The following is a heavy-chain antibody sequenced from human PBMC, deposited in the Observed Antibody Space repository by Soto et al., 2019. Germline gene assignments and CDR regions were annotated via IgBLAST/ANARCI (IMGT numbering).Heavy chain of an antibody. CDR1: GFTFSSYA. V-gene: IGHV3-30-3*02. CDR3: SKYYYGSGSYYTGHRYYYYMDV. J-gene: IGHJ6*03. CDR2: ISYDGSNK. D-gene: IGHD3-10*01. Sequence: GGSLRLSCAAPGFTFSSYAMHWVRQAPGKGLEWVAVISYDGSNKYYADSLKGRFTISRDNSKNTLYLQLNSLRAEDTAVYYCSKYYYGSGSYYTGHRYYYYMDVWGKGTTVTVSS.